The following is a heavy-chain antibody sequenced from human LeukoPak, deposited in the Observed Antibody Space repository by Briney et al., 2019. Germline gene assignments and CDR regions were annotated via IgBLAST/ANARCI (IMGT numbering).Heavy chain of an antibody. J-gene: IGHJ4*02. CDR1: GYTFTGYY. D-gene: IGHD1-26*01. V-gene: IGHV1-2*02. CDR3: AKTTGGSYKGFFDY. Sequence: ASVKVSCKSFGYTFTGYYMHWVRQAPGQGLEWMGWINPNSGGTHYAQKFQGRVTMTRDTSISTAYMELSRLTPDDTAVYYCAKTTGGSYKGFFDYWGQGTLVTVSS. CDR2: INPNSGGT.